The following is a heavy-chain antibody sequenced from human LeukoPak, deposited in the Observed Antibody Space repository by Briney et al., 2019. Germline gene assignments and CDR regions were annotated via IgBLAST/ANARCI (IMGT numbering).Heavy chain of an antibody. CDR3: AKVCREGWYRPYYYYGMDV. D-gene: IGHD6-19*01. CDR2: ISGSGGST. CDR1: GFTFSSYA. V-gene: IGHV3-23*01. Sequence: GGSLRLSCAASGFTFSSYAMSWVRQAPGKGLEWVSAISGSGGSTYYADSVKGRFTIFRDNSKNTLYLQMNSLRAEDTAVYYCAKVCREGWYRPYYYYGMDVWGQGTTVTVSS. J-gene: IGHJ6*02.